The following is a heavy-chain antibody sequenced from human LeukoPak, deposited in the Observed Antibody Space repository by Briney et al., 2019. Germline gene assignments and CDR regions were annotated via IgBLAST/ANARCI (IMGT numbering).Heavy chain of an antibody. Sequence: GASVKVSCKAFGYTFTGYYMHWVRQAPGQEPEWMGCINPNSGGTNYAQKFQGRVTMTRDTSISTVYMELSRLRSDDTAVFYCARGLAAALGYFDYWGQGTLVTVSS. D-gene: IGHD2-15*01. CDR1: GYTFTGYY. CDR2: INPNSGGT. V-gene: IGHV1-2*02. CDR3: ARGLAAALGYFDY. J-gene: IGHJ4*02.